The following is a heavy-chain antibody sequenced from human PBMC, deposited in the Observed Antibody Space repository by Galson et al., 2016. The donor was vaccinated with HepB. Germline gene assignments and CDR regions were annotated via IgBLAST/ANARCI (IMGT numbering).Heavy chain of an antibody. Sequence: SLRLSCAASGFTFSNYWMHWVRQGPGKGLVWVSRIKSDGSYTNYADSVKGRFTISRDNTMNTLFLQMNSLRVEDTAVYYCARIGLGYSSSLPDYWGQGTLVTVSS. CDR1: GFTFSNYW. V-gene: IGHV3-74*01. J-gene: IGHJ4*02. CDR3: ARIGLGYSSSLPDY. CDR2: IKSDGSYT. D-gene: IGHD6-19*01.